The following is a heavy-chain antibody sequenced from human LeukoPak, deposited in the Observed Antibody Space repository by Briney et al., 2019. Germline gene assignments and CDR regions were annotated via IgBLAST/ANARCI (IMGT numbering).Heavy chain of an antibody. CDR2: INHSGST. J-gene: IGHJ6*03. D-gene: IGHD3-22*01. V-gene: IGHV4-34*01. Sequence: PSETLSLTCAVYGGSFSGYYWSWIRQPPGKGLEWIGEINHSGSTNYNPSLKSRVTISVDTSKNQFSLKLSSVTAADTAVYYCARRKYYYDSSGYYSYYYYYMDVWGKGTTVTISS. CDR3: ARRKYYYDSSGYYSYYYYYMDV. CDR1: GGSFSGYY.